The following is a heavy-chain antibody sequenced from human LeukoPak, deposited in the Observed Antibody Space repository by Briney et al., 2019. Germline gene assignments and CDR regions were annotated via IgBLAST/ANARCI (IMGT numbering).Heavy chain of an antibody. CDR1: GFPFSSYA. J-gene: IGHJ4*02. CDR2: ISNSDDST. V-gene: IGHV3-23*01. Sequence: GGTLRLSCAASGFPFSSYAMSWVRQAPGKGLEWVSTISNSDDSTYYADSVKGRFTISRDDSKNTLSLQMNSLRVEDTAVYHCARDLAWGAFDYWGQGTLVTVSS. CDR3: ARDLAWGAFDY. D-gene: IGHD7-27*01.